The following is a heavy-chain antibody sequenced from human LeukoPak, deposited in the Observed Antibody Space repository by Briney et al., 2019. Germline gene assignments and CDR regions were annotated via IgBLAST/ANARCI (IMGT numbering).Heavy chain of an antibody. CDR1: GLTFSSYA. D-gene: IGHD3-3*01. J-gene: IGHJ4*02. V-gene: IGHV3-23*01. Sequence: GGSLRLSCAASGLTFSSYAMSWVRQAPGKGLEWVSAISGSSGHTYYADSVKGRFTISRDNSKNTLYLQMNSLRAEDTAVYYRAKVGFSEMEWLLYSDHWGQGTPVTVSS. CDR3: AKVGFSEMEWLLYSDH. CDR2: ISGSSGHT.